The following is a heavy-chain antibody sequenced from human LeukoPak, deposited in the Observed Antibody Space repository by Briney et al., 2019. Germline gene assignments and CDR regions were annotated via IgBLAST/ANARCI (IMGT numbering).Heavy chain of an antibody. V-gene: IGHV2-5*02. D-gene: IGHD4-17*01. CDR2: IYWDDDN. J-gene: IGHJ4*02. CDR1: GFSLSTSGVG. Sequence: ESGPTLVKPTQTLTLTCTFSGFSLSTSGVGVGWIRQPPGKALKWLALIYWDDDNRYSPSLKSRLTITKDTSKNQVVLTMTNMDPVDTGTYYCAHERYGDPYYWGQGTLVTVSS. CDR3: AHERYGDPYY.